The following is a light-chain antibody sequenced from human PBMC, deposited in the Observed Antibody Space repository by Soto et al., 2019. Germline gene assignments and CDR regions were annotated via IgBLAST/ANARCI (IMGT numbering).Light chain of an antibody. CDR2: EIV. Sequence: QSLLTQPPSASGSPVQSVTISCPGTKSDIGDYVFGSWDQHLPGKAHRLIIYEIVQPPSGVPDRFSGSKSGKTASLTVSGLQAADEADYFCKSYACTNTYVFGSGTKVTVL. CDR3: KSYACTNTYV. CDR1: KSDIGDYVF. J-gene: IGLJ1*01. V-gene: IGLV2-8*01.